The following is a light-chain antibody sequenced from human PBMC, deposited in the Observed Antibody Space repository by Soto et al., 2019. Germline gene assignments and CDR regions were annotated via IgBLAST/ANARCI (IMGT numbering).Light chain of an antibody. Sequence: DIQMTQSPSSLSASVGDRVTITCRASQSISSYLNWYQQKPGKAPKLLIYAASSLQSGVPSRFSGSGSGTDFTLTISSLQPEDFATYYLQQSYSTPSYTFGQGTKLEIK. J-gene: IGKJ2*01. V-gene: IGKV1-39*01. CDR2: AAS. CDR1: QSISSY. CDR3: QQSYSTPSYT.